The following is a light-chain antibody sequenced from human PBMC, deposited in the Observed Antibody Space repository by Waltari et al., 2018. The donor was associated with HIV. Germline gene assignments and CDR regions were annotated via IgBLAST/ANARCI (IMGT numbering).Light chain of an antibody. CDR1: SRFVGCYNL. J-gene: IGLJ1*01. CDR2: EVS. V-gene: IGLV2-23*02. CDR3: CSYVGWSTILYV. Sequence: SALTQPASVSGSPGQSITISCTGTSRFVGCYNLVTWYQQHPGKAPKLLIYEVSKRPSGVSKRFSGSKSGNTASLTISGLQAEDEADYYCCSYVGWSTILYVFGTGTKVTVL.